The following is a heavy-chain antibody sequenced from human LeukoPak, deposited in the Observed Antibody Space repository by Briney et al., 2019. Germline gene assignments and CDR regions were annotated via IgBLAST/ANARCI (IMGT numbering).Heavy chain of an antibody. D-gene: IGHD1-1*01. V-gene: IGHV3-23*01. Sequence: GGSLRLSCAASGFTFSTYAVNWVRQAPGKGLEWVSTISGSGGSTYYADSVKGRFTISRDNSKNTLYLQMNSLRAEDTAVYYCAKNLAGTTPYYFDYWGQGTLVTVSS. J-gene: IGHJ4*02. CDR3: AKNLAGTTPYYFDY. CDR2: ISGSGGST. CDR1: GFTFSTYA.